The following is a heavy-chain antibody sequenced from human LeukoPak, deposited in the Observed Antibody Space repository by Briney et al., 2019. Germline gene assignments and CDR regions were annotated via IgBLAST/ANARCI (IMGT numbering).Heavy chain of an antibody. CDR3: ARDDSSYCSGGSCYPNWFDP. Sequence: ASVKVSCKASGYTFTRYGISWVRQAPGQGLEWMGWISAYNGNTNYAQKLQGRVTMTTDTSTSTAYMELRSLRSDDTAVYYCARDDSSYCSGGSCYPNWFDPWGQGTLVTVSS. J-gene: IGHJ5*02. CDR2: ISAYNGNT. CDR1: GYTFTRYG. V-gene: IGHV1-18*04. D-gene: IGHD2-15*01.